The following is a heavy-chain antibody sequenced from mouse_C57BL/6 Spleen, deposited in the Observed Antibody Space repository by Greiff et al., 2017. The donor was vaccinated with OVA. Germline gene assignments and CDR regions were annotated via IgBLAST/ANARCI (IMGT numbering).Heavy chain of an antibody. V-gene: IGHV7-3*01. J-gene: IGHJ1*03. Sequence: EVHLVESGGGLVQPGGSLSLSCAASGFTFTDYYMSWVRQPPGTALEWLGFIRNKANGYTTEYSASVKGRFTISRDNSQSILYLQMNALRAEDSATYYCARSSGSSYWYVDDWGTGTTVTVSS. CDR3: ARSSGSSYWYVDD. CDR2: IRNKANGYTT. CDR1: GFTFTDYY. D-gene: IGHD1-1*01.